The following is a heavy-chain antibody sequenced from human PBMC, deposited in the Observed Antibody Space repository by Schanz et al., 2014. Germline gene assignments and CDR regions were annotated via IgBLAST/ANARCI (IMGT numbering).Heavy chain of an antibody. D-gene: IGHD6-13*01. CDR1: GYTFTTYY. J-gene: IGHJ4*02. CDR2: INPSGGGT. Sequence: QVQLLQSGAEVKKPGASMKVSCKASGYTFTTYYMLWVRQAPGQGLEWMGIINPSGGGTSYAQKFQDRLTMTRDASTSTVYMELSSLRSEDTAVYYCASSGAGYSSSWDFDYWGQGTLVTVSS. V-gene: IGHV1-46*01. CDR3: ASSGAGYSSSWDFDY.